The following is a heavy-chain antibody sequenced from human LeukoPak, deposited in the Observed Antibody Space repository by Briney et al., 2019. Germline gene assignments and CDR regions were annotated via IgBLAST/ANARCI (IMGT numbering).Heavy chain of an antibody. D-gene: IGHD2-8*01. CDR1: GGSISSYY. CDR2: IYTSGST. Sequence: SETLSLTCTVSGGSISSYYWSWIRQPAGKGLEWIGRIYTSGSTNYNPSLKSRVTMSVDTSKNQFSLKMSSVTAADTAVYYCARGNPYCTNGVCGFDYWGQGTLVTVSS. J-gene: IGHJ4*02. V-gene: IGHV4-4*07. CDR3: ARGNPYCTNGVCGFDY.